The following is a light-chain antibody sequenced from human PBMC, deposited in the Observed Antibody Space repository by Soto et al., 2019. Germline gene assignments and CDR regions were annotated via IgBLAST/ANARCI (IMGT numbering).Light chain of an antibody. V-gene: IGKV1-5*03. Sequence: DIQMTQSPSTLSASVGDRVTITCRASQSISSWLAWYQQKPGKAPKLLIYKASSLEGGGPSRFSGSGSGTEFTLTINSLQPDDFAAYYCQQYYRYPWTFGQGTKVEIK. CDR1: QSISSW. CDR3: QQYYRYPWT. J-gene: IGKJ1*01. CDR2: KAS.